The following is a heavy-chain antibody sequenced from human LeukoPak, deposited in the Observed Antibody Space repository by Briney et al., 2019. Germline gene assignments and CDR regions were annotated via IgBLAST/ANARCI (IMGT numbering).Heavy chain of an antibody. CDR1: GGSFSGYY. CDR3: ARIGPYWYFDL. CDR2: INHSGTT. D-gene: IGHD3-22*01. Sequence: SETLSLTCAVYGGSFSGYYWTWIRQPPGKGLEWIGEINHSGTTNYNPSLKSRVTVSVDTSKNQFSLKMRSVTAADTAVYYCARIGPYWYFDLWGRGTLVTVSS. V-gene: IGHV4-34*01. J-gene: IGHJ2*01.